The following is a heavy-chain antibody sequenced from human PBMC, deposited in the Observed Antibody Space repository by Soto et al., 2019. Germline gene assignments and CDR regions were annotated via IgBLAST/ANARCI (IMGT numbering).Heavy chain of an antibody. CDR3: AREKIMTRTRSCYY. D-gene: IGHD1-7*01. CDR2: INPHSGGT. Sequence: SVNGSGKASGYTFTGNYVHWVRQAPGQGLEWLGWINPHSGGTDYAQGFQGRVTMTRDTSISTAYMELSRLTSDDTAVYYCAREKIMTRTRSCYYCGQRTHGTVSS. V-gene: IGHV1-2*02. J-gene: IGHJ4*02. CDR1: GYTFTGNY.